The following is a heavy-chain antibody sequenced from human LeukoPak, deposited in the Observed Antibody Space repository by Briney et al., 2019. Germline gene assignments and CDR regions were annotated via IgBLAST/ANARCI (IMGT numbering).Heavy chain of an antibody. V-gene: IGHV1-8*01. CDR1: GHTFTSYD. CDR3: ARPRLPAAISYTWYVP. Sequence: ASVTVSCKASGHTFTSYDINWVRQATGRGLEWMGWMNHNSGNTGYAQKFQGRVTMTRNTSISTAYMELSSLRSEDTAVYYCARPRLPAAISYTWYVPWGQGTLVTVSS. D-gene: IGHD2-2*02. J-gene: IGHJ5*02. CDR2: MNHNSGNT.